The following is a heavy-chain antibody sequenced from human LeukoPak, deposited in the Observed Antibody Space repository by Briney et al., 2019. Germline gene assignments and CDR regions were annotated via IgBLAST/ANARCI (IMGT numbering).Heavy chain of an antibody. V-gene: IGHV1-18*04. CDR3: ARDYGPLAERPYYDFWSGYSYYFDY. CDR2: ISAYNGNT. J-gene: IGHJ4*02. D-gene: IGHD3-3*01. Sequence: ASVKVSCKASGYTFTGYYMHWVRQAPGQGLEWMGWISAYNGNTNYAQKLQGRVTMTTDTSTSTAYMELRSLRSDDTAVYYCARDYGPLAERPYYDFWSGYSYYFDYWGQGTLVTVSS. CDR1: GYTFTGYY.